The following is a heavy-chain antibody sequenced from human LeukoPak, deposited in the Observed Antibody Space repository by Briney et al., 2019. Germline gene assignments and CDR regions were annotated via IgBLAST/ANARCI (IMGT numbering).Heavy chain of an antibody. D-gene: IGHD5-24*01. CDR3: ARDAETSLAN. CDR2: IYLDGRA. V-gene: IGHV3-66*01. J-gene: IGHJ4*02. Sequence: GGSLRLSCAASGFAVSSKYMSWVRQAPGKGLEWVTVIYLDGRADYADSVKGRFTISSDNSKNTVYLQMNSLKDEDTAVYYCARDAETSLANWGQGTLVTVSP. CDR1: GFAVSSKY.